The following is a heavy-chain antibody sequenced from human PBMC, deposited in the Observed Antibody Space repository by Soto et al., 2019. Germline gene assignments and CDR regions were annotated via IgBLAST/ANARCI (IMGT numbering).Heavy chain of an antibody. Sequence: PGGSLRLSCAASGFTFSGSAMHWVRQASGKGLEWVGRIRSKANSYATAYAASVKGRFTISRDDSKNTAYLQMNSLKTEDTAVYYCFVVAGPREVDCWGQGTLVTVPQ. D-gene: IGHD6-19*01. CDR1: GFTFSGSA. V-gene: IGHV3-73*01. CDR2: IRSKANSYAT. CDR3: FVVAGPREVDC. J-gene: IGHJ4*02.